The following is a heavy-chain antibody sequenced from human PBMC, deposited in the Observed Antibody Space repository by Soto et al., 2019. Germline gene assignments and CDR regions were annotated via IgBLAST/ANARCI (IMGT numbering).Heavy chain of an antibody. Sequence: QLQLQESGPGLVKPSETLSLTCTVSGGSISSSSYYWGWIRQPPGKGLEWIGSIYYSGSTYYNPSLKSRVTIPVDTSKNQFSLKLSSVTAADTAVYYCARPTADSSGYSDRQDAFDIWGQGTMVTVSS. CDR2: IYYSGST. J-gene: IGHJ3*02. CDR1: GGSISSSSYY. CDR3: ARPTADSSGYSDRQDAFDI. V-gene: IGHV4-39*01. D-gene: IGHD3-22*01.